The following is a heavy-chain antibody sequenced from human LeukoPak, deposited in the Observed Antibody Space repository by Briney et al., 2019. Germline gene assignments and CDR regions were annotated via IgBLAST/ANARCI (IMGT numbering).Heavy chain of an antibody. CDR3: ARDTKYYYGSGSYYTPYNWFDP. CDR2: INPNSGGT. D-gene: IGHD3-10*01. V-gene: IGHV1-2*02. J-gene: IGHJ5*02. CDR1: GYTFTGYY. Sequence: ASVKVSCKASGYTFTGYYMHWVRQAPGQGLEWMGWINPNSGGTNYAQKFQGRVTMTRDTSISTAYMELSRLRSDDTAVYYCARDTKYYYGSGSYYTPYNWFDPWGQGTLVTVSS.